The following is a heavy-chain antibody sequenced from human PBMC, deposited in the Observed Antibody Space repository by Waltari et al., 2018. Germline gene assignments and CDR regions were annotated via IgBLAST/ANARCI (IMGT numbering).Heavy chain of an antibody. CDR1: GFSFDIFA. V-gene: IGHV3-9*03. D-gene: IGHD6-13*01. CDR2: ISWDSLAI. CDR3: AKGVSSWYSFGMDV. J-gene: IGHJ6*02. Sequence: EVKVVESGGGLVQPGRSLSLACTGSGFSFDIFAMHWVRQAPGKGLEWVSGISWDSLAIGYADSVKGRFTISRDNARNSVYLQMNSLRSEDMALYYCAKGVSSWYSFGMDVWGQGTTVTVSS.